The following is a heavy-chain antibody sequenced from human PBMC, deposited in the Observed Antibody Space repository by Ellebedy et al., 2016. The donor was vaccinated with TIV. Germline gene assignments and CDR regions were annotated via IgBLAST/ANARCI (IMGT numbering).Heavy chain of an antibody. CDR2: ISYDGSNK. Sequence: GGSLRLSCAASGFSFSNYVMHWVRQTPGKGLEWVAVISYDGSNKYYKESVKGRFTISRDDSKNTLYLQMNSLRPEDTAVYFCARDRQWLIFDYWGQGALVTVSS. D-gene: IGHD6-19*01. J-gene: IGHJ4*02. V-gene: IGHV3-30-3*01. CDR3: ARDRQWLIFDY. CDR1: GFSFSNYV.